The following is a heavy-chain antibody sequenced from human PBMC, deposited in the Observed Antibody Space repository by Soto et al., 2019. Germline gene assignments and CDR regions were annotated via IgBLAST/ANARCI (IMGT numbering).Heavy chain of an antibody. CDR1: GFTFSSYA. V-gene: IGHV3-23*01. CDR3: AKVNFFDTPGTFDV. Sequence: PVGSLRLSCAASGFTFSSYAMTWVRLAPGRGLEWVATIAGSGGMTYYTNSVRGRFTISRDNSKNTVSLQMSSLRAEDTAMYFCAKVNFFDTPGTFDVWGQGT. CDR2: IAGSGGMT. D-gene: IGHD2-15*01. J-gene: IGHJ3*01.